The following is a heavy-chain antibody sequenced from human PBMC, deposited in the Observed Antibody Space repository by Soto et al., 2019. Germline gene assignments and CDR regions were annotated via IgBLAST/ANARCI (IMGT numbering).Heavy chain of an antibody. CDR3: ARDVGSSHGPGHPHYFDY. V-gene: IGHV4-4*02. CDR1: GGSISSSNW. J-gene: IGHJ4*02. D-gene: IGHD2-2*01. CDR2: IYHSGST. Sequence: PSETLSLTCAVSGGSISSSNWWSWVRQPPGKGLEWIGEIYHSGSTNYNPSLKSRVTISVDKSKNQFSLKLNSVTAADTAVYYCARDVGSSHGPGHPHYFDYWGQGTLVTVSS.